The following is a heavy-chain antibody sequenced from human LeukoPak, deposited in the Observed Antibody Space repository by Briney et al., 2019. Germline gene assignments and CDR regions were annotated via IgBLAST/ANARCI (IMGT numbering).Heavy chain of an antibody. D-gene: IGHD5-18*01. Sequence: SETLSLTXTVSGGSISSYYWSWIRQPPGKGLEWIGYIYYSGSTNYNPSLKSRVTISVDTSKNQFSLKLSSVTAADTAVYYCARSYTAMVDYWGQGTLVTVSS. CDR3: ARSYTAMVDY. CDR2: IYYSGST. V-gene: IGHV4-59*01. CDR1: GGSISSYY. J-gene: IGHJ4*02.